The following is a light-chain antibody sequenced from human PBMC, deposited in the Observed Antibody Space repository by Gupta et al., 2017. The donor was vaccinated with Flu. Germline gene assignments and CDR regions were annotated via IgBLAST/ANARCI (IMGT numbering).Light chain of an antibody. V-gene: IGKV1-8*01. J-gene: IGKJ4*01. CDR1: QGISSY. Sequence: PSSFSASTGDSVTITCRASQGISSYLAWYQQQPGKAPPLLIYAASTLQSGVPSRFSGSGSGTDFTIPISCLQSEDFATYYCQQYYSYTLPFGEGTKVEIK. CDR2: AAS. CDR3: QQYYSYTLP.